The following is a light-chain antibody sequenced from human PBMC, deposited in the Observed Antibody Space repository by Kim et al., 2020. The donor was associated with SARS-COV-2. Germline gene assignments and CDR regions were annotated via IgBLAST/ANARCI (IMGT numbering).Light chain of an antibody. CDR1: TGTVTSGHY. CDR3: LLSSNGVRV. Sequence: QPVVTQEPSLTVSPGGTVTLTCESSTGTVTSGHYPYWFQQRPGQTPRTLIYDTNRKHSWTPARFSGSLLGGKAALTLSGAQPDDEADYYCLLSSNGVRVFGGGTQLTVL. CDR2: DTN. J-gene: IGLJ3*02. V-gene: IGLV7-46*01.